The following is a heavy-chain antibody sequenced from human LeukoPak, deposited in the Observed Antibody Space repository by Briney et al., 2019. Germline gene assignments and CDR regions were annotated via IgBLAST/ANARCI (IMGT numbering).Heavy chain of an antibody. CDR3: ARQAWPLDS. J-gene: IGHJ5*01. CDR1: GGSISPYF. CDR2: ISYSGST. Sequence: KPSETLSLTCTVSGGSISPYFWTWIRQPPGKGLEWIGHISYSGSTYYIPSLKSRVTISLDTSKNQFSLKLNSVTAADTAVYFCARQAWPLDSWGQGALVTVSS. D-gene: IGHD5-12*01. V-gene: IGHV4-59*08.